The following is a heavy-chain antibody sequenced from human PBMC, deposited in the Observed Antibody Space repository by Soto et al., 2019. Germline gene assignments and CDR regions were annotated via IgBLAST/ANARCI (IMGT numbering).Heavy chain of an antibody. Sequence: QVQLVESGGGVVQPGRSLRLSCAASGFTFSSYGMHWVRQAPGKGLEWVAVIWYDGSNKYYADSVKGRFTISRDNSKNTLYLQMNSLRTEDTAVYNCARDFYYYDSSGSFDYWGQGTLVTVSS. CDR2: IWYDGSNK. CDR3: ARDFYYYDSSGSFDY. V-gene: IGHV3-33*01. CDR1: GFTFSSYG. J-gene: IGHJ4*02. D-gene: IGHD3-22*01.